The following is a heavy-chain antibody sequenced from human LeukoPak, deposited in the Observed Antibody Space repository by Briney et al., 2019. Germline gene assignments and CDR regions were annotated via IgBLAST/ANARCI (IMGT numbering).Heavy chain of an antibody. CDR1: GFTFSNYG. Sequence: GGSLRLSCAASGFTFSNYGMHWVREAPGKGLEWVAVIWYDGSNKYYADSVKGRFTISRDNSKNTLYLQMNSLRAEDTAVYYCAKSYGDYEEGGDYWGQGTLVTVSS. CDR2: IWYDGSNK. V-gene: IGHV3-33*06. CDR3: AKSYGDYEEGGDY. D-gene: IGHD4-17*01. J-gene: IGHJ4*02.